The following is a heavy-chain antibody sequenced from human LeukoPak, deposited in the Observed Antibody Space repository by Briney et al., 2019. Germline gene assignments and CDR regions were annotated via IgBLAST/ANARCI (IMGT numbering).Heavy chain of an antibody. Sequence: SVKVSCKASGGTFSSYAISRVRQAPGQGLEWMGRIIPILGIANYAQKFQGRVTITADKSTSTAYMELSSLRSEDTAVYYCARARDYYDSGSYYSSPAYYYGMDVWGQGTTVTVSS. CDR2: IIPILGIA. CDR3: ARARDYYDSGSYYSSPAYYYGMDV. J-gene: IGHJ6*02. CDR1: GGTFSSYA. V-gene: IGHV1-69*04. D-gene: IGHD3-10*01.